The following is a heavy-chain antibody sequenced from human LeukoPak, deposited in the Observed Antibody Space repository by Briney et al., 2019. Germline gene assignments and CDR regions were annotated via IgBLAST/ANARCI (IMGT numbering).Heavy chain of an antibody. Sequence: SETLSLTCTVSGGSISSYYWSWIRQPPGKGLEWIGYIYYSGSTNYNPSLESRVTISVDTSKNQFSLKLSSVTAADTAVCYCARSGPYYDSSGQIDYWGQGTLVTVSS. D-gene: IGHD3-22*01. J-gene: IGHJ4*02. CDR2: IYYSGST. V-gene: IGHV4-59*01. CDR3: ARSGPYYDSSGQIDY. CDR1: GGSISSYY.